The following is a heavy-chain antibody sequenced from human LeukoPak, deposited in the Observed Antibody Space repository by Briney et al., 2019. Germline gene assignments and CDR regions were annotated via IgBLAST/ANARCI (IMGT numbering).Heavy chain of an antibody. CDR2: ISGSGGST. CDR3: AKDRVPITMIVVVTYFDY. J-gene: IGHJ4*02. CDR1: GFTFSSYA. V-gene: IGHV3-23*01. D-gene: IGHD3-22*01. Sequence: GGSLRLSXAASGFTFSSYAMSWVRQAPGKGLEWVSAISGSGGSTYYADSVKGRFTISRDNSKYTLYLQMNSLRAEDTAVYYCAKDRVPITMIVVVTYFDYWGQGTLVTVSS.